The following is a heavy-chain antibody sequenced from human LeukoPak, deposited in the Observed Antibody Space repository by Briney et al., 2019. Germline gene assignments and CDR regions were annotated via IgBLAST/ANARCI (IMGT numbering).Heavy chain of an antibody. Sequence: PSETLSPTCTVSGGSINSDSSYWGWIRQPPGKGLEWIGSIYYSGSTYYNPSLKSRVTISVDTSKNQFSLKLYSVTAADTAVYYCARPISASSGHNYFDYWGQGTLVTVSS. CDR2: IYYSGST. D-gene: IGHD6-19*01. CDR3: ARPISASSGHNYFDY. CDR1: GGSINSDSSY. J-gene: IGHJ4*02. V-gene: IGHV4-39*01.